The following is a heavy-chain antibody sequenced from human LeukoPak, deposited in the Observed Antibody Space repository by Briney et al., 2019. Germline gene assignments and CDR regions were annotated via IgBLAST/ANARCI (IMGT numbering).Heavy chain of an antibody. CDR3: ALTLDYDYVWGSYRRFDY. CDR1: GGTCSSYA. J-gene: IGHJ4*02. V-gene: IGHV1-69*01. D-gene: IGHD3-16*02. Sequence: SVKVSCKASGGTCSSYAISWVRQAPGQGLEWMGGIIPIFGTANYAQKFQGRVTITADESTSTAYMELSSLRSEDTAVYYCALTLDYDYVWGSYRRFDYWGQGTLVTVSS. CDR2: IIPIFGTA.